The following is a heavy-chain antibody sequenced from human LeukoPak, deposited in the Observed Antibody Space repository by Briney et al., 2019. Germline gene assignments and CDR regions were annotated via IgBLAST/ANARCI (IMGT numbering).Heavy chain of an antibody. CDR3: ARSPAATAQGPFDY. V-gene: IGHV3-20*04. CDR1: GFTFDDYC. D-gene: IGHD2-2*01. CDR2: INWIGGST. Sequence: RPGGSLRLXCAASGFTFDDYCMSWVRRAPGRGLGSVSGINWIGGSTGYAYSVKGRFTISRDNAKNSLYLQMNSLRAEDTALYYCARSPAATAQGPFDYWGQGTLVTVSS. J-gene: IGHJ4*02.